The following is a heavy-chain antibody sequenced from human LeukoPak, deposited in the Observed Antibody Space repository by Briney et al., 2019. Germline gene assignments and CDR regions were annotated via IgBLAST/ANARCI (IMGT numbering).Heavy chain of an antibody. J-gene: IGHJ4*02. Sequence: SETLSLTCTVSGGSISSSAYHWGWIRQPPGKGLEWIGSIHYSGSTYYNPSLKSRVTISVRTSKNQFSLKLSSVTAADTAVYYRARRPCRYSSSWFCSYYFDYWGQGTLVTVSS. D-gene: IGHD6-13*01. CDR3: ARRPCRYSSSWFCSYYFDY. CDR1: GGSISSSAYH. CDR2: IHYSGST. V-gene: IGHV4-39*01.